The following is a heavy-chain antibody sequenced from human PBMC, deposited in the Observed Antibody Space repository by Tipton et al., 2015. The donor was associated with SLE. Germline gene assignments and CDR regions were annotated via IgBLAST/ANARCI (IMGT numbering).Heavy chain of an antibody. CDR1: GGSFSGYY. CDR2: INHSGST. D-gene: IGHD2-15*01. V-gene: IGHV4-34*01. CDR3: ARGEFVVVVAATYYYYGMDA. J-gene: IGHJ6*02. Sequence: LRLSCAVYGGSFSGYYWSWIRQPPGKGLEWIGEINHSGSTNYNPSLKSRVTISVDTSKNQFSLKLSSVTAADTAVYYCARGEFVVVVAATYYYYGMDAWGQGTTVTVSS.